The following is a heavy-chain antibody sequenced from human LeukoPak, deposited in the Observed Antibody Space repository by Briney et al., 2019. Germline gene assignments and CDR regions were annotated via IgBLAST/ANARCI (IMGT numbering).Heavy chain of an antibody. CDR3: AKGYYGNYFDY. Sequence: GGSLRLSCAASGFTFDSYAMNWVRQAPGKGLEWLAVISDSGSDTYYADSVKGRFTISRDNSKSTLYVQMNSLRAEDTAVYYCAKGYYGNYFDYWGQGTLVTVSS. CDR1: GFTFDSYA. CDR2: ISDSGSDT. V-gene: IGHV3-23*01. D-gene: IGHD3-22*01. J-gene: IGHJ4*02.